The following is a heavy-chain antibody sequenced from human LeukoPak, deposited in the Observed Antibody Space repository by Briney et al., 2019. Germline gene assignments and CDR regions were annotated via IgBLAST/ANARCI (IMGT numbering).Heavy chain of an antibody. J-gene: IGHJ4*02. CDR1: GYTFTDYY. CDR2: INPNSGET. D-gene: IGHD4-11*01. Sequence: ASVKVSCKTSGYTFTDYYIHWVRQAPGQGLEWMGWINPNSGETNSAQKFQGRVTMTGDTSISTAYMELSRLTSDDTAAYYCARDRDYSNTERGFDYWGQGTLVTVSS. V-gene: IGHV1-2*02. CDR3: ARDRDYSNTERGFDY.